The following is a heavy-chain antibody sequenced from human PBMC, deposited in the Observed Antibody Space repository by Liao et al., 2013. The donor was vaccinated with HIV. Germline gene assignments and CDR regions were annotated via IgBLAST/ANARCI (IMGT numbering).Heavy chain of an antibody. V-gene: IGHV4-34*01. CDR1: GGSFTDYS. J-gene: IGHJ5*02. CDR3: AGFRREYPNWLDP. D-gene: IGHD3-10*01. CDR2: INHSGST. Sequence: QVQLKQWGAGLMKPSETLSLTCAVYGGSFTDYSWSWIRQPPGKGLEWIGEINHSGSTNYNPSLKSRVTISRDMSKNQFSLKLSSVTAADTALYFCAGFRREYPNWLDPWGQGTLVTVSS.